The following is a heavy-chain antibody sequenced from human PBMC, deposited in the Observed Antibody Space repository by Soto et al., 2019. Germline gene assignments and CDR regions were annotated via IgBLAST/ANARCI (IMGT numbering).Heavy chain of an antibody. CDR2: ISYDGSNK. D-gene: IGHD6-19*01. J-gene: IGHJ6*02. Sequence: QVQLVESGGGVVQPGRSLRLSCAASGFTFSSYGMHWVRQAPGKGLEWVAVISYDGSNKYYADSVKGRFTISRDNSKNTLYLQMNSLRAEDTAVYYCEKDRPQWLRRGYYGMDVWGQGTTVTVSS. V-gene: IGHV3-30*18. CDR3: EKDRPQWLRRGYYGMDV. CDR1: GFTFSSYG.